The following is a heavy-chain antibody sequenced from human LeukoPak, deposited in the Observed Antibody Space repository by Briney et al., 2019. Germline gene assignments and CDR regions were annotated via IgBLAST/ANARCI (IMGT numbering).Heavy chain of an antibody. Sequence: SETLSLTCTVSGGSISSYYWNWLRQPPGKGLEWIGHIYNSGRTNYNPSLKSRVTISVDTSKNHFSLKLSSVTAADTAVYYCARVYYSNSYDYWYFDLWGRGTLVTVSS. J-gene: IGHJ2*01. V-gene: IGHV4-59*01. CDR2: IYNSGRT. CDR1: GGSISSYY. D-gene: IGHD6-13*01. CDR3: ARVYYSNSYDYWYFDL.